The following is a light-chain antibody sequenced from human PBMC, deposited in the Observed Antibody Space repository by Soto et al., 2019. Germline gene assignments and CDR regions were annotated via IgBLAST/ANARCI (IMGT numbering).Light chain of an antibody. CDR3: QQTFTTPCS. CDR2: GTS. V-gene: IGKV1-39*01. J-gene: IGKJ2*04. CDR1: QSIIRY. Sequence: DIQMTQSPSSLSASVGASVTITCRASQSIIRYLNWYQQKPGKAPKLLIYGTSSLQSGVPSRFSGSGSGTDFTLTISTLQPEDFATYYCQQTFTTPCSFGQGTKLETK.